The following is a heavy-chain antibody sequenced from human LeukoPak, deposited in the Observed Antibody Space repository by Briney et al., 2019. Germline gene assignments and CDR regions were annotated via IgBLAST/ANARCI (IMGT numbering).Heavy chain of an antibody. CDR2: INPNSGGT. Sequence: ASVKVSCKASGYTFTGYYMHWVRQAPGQRLEWMGWINPNSGGTNYAQKFQGRVTMTRDTSISTAYMELSRLRSDDTAVYYCARSLAAGTGYYYYYYGMDVWGQGTTVTVSS. J-gene: IGHJ6*02. CDR3: ARSLAAGTGYYYYYYGMDV. D-gene: IGHD6-13*01. V-gene: IGHV1-2*02. CDR1: GYTFTGYY.